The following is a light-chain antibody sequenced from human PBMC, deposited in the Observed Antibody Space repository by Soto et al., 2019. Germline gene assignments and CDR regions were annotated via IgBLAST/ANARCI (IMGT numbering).Light chain of an antibody. CDR3: QHYAGGSRIT. V-gene: IGKV3-20*01. CDR2: GAS. J-gene: IGKJ5*01. CDR1: QSVSSR. Sequence: EIVLTPSPATLSLSPGERATLSCRASQSVSSRLAWYQQKPGQAPRLLISGASSRATGIPDRFSGSGFGTDFTLTISRLEPEDFALYYCQHYAGGSRITFGQGTRLEIK.